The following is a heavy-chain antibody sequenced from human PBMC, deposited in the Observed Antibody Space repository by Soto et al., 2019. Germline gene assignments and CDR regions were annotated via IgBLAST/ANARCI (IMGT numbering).Heavy chain of an antibody. D-gene: IGHD1-1*01. CDR3: ARYNAAYRPYYFAY. J-gene: IGHJ4*02. V-gene: IGHV4-4*02. CDR2: IYHSGSA. Sequence: SETLSLTCAVSGDSVSRRFWWSWVRQSPGKGLEWIGEIYHSGSANYNPSLKSRVTMSVDNSKNQFSLKLNSVTAADTAVYYCARYNAAYRPYYFAYWGQGTLVTVSS. CDR1: GDSVSRRFW.